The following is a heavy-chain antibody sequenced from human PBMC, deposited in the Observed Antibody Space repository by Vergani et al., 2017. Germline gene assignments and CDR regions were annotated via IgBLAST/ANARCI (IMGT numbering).Heavy chain of an antibody. CDR2: ISGSGGST. V-gene: IGHV3-23*01. J-gene: IGHJ4*02. D-gene: IGHD2-15*01. CDR1: GFTFSSYA. CDR3: AKYPDIVVVVAATGYFDY. Sequence: EVQLLESGGGLVQPGGSLRLSCAASGFTFSSYAMSWVRQAPGKGLEWVSAISGSGGSTYYADSVKGRFTISRDNSKNTLYLQMNSLRAEDTAVYYCAKYPDIVVVVAATGYFDYWGQGTLVTVYS.